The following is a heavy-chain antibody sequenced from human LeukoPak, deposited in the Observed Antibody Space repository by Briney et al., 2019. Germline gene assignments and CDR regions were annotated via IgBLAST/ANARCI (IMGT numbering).Heavy chain of an antibody. Sequence: SETLSLTCTVSGGSISGYHWIWIRQPPGKGLEWIGYIHYSGSTNYNPSLKSRVTTSVDTSKKQFSLKLRSVTAADTAVYYCARSVSWGLLVRDDAFDIWGQGTMVTASS. CDR1: GGSISGYH. D-gene: IGHD2-21*01. CDR3: ARSVSWGLLVRDDAFDI. J-gene: IGHJ3*02. CDR2: IHYSGST. V-gene: IGHV4-59*08.